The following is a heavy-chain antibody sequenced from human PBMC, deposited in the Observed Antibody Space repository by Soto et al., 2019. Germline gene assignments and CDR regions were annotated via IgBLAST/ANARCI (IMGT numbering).Heavy chain of an antibody. V-gene: IGHV3-21*01. J-gene: IGHJ4*02. CDR1: GFTFSSYS. CDR3: ARDDGYYDSSGPITVSDY. D-gene: IGHD3-22*01. CDR2: ISSSSYI. Sequence: EVQLVESGGGLVKPGGSLRLSCAASGFTFSSYSMNWVRQAPGKGLEWVSSISSSSYIYYADSVKGRFTISRNNAKNSLYLQMNSLRAEDTAVYYCARDDGYYDSSGPITVSDYWGQGTLVTVSS.